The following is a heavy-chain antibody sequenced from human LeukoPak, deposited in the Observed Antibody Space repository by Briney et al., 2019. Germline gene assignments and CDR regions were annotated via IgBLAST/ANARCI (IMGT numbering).Heavy chain of an antibody. CDR3: ARRSYYYDSSGYYYFDY. V-gene: IGHV3-30-3*01. J-gene: IGHJ4*02. CDR1: GFTFSSYA. CDR2: ISYDGSNK. D-gene: IGHD3-22*01. Sequence: GGSLRLSCAASGFTFSSYAMHWVRQAPGRGLEWVAVISYDGSNKYYADSAKGRFTISRDNSKNTLYLQMNSLRAEDTAVYYCARRSYYYDSSGYYYFDYWGQGTLVTVSS.